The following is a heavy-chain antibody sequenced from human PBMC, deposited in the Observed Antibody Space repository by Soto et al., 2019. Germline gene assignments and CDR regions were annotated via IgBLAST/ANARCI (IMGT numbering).Heavy chain of an antibody. D-gene: IGHD2-21*01. J-gene: IGHJ3*02. CDR1: GFSFSRYA. Sequence: GGSLRLSCAASGFSFSRYAMSWVRQAPGKGLEWVSTISDSAGSKSYAESVKGRFTISRDNSRNTLYLQMNSLRAEDTAVYYCAKDGRAGGIMVVITNDCFDIWGQGTMVTVSS. CDR2: ISDSAGSK. CDR3: AKDGRAGGIMVVITNDCFDI. V-gene: IGHV3-23*01.